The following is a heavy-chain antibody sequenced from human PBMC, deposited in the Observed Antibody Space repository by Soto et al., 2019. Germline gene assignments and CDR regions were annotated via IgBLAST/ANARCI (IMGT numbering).Heavy chain of an antibody. V-gene: IGHV4-39*01. CDR3: ARLNGYCISTNCHGYYGMDV. Sequence: ETLSLTCTVSGGSISSGPYSWGWIRQPPGEGLEWIATFHYGESTHYNPSLESRVTISVDTSKNQFSLKLSSVTAADTAVYYCARLNGYCISTNCHGYYGMDVWGQGTTVTVSS. J-gene: IGHJ6*02. D-gene: IGHD2-2*01. CDR2: FHYGEST. CDR1: GGSISSGPYS.